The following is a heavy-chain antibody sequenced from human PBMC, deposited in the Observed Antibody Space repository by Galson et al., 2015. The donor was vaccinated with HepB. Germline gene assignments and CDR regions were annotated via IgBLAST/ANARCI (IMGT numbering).Heavy chain of an antibody. Sequence: SLRLSCAASGFTFSSYAMSWVRQAPGKGLEWVSAISGSGGSTYYADSVKGRFTISRDNSKNTLYPQMNSLRAEDTAVYYCAKERGIMVRGDYDYWGQGTLVTVSS. CDR1: GFTFSSYA. D-gene: IGHD3-10*01. CDR2: ISGSGGST. J-gene: IGHJ4*02. V-gene: IGHV3-23*01. CDR3: AKERGIMVRGDYDY.